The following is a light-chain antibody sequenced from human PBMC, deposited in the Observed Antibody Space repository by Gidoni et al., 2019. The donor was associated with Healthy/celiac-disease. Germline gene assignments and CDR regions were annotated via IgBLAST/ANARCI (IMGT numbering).Light chain of an antibody. CDR3: QQYNSISWT. Sequence: DIQMTQSPSTLSASVGDRVTITCRASQSSSSWLAWYQQTPGKAPKLLIYDASSLESGVPSRFSGSGSGTEFTLTISSLQPDDFATYYCQQYNSISWTFGQGTKVEIK. J-gene: IGKJ1*01. CDR1: QSSSSW. CDR2: DAS. V-gene: IGKV1-5*01.